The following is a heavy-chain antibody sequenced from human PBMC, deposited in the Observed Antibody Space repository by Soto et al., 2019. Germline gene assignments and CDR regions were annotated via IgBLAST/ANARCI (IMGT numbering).Heavy chain of an antibody. V-gene: IGHV3-30-3*01. Sequence: PGGSLRLSCAASGFTFSSYAMHWVRQAPGKGLEWVAVIPYDGSNKYYADSVKGRFTISRDNSKNTLYLQMNSLRAEDTAVYYCARDPGSPRRLVGMDVWGQGTTVTVSS. D-gene: IGHD2-15*01. CDR1: GFTFSSYA. CDR2: IPYDGSNK. J-gene: IGHJ6*02. CDR3: ARDPGSPRRLVGMDV.